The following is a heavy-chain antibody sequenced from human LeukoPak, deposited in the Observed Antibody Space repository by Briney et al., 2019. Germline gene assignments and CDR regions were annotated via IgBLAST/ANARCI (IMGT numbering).Heavy chain of an antibody. CDR1: GGSISSYY. J-gene: IGHJ6*03. V-gene: IGHV4-59*01. Sequence: SETLSLTCTVSGGSISSYYWGWIRQPPGKGLEWVGYIYYSGSTNYNPSLKSRVTISVDTSKNQFSLKLSSVTAADTAVYYCARDWGVSARPGYMDVWGKGTTVTVSS. D-gene: IGHD6-6*01. CDR2: IYYSGST. CDR3: ARDWGVSARPGYMDV.